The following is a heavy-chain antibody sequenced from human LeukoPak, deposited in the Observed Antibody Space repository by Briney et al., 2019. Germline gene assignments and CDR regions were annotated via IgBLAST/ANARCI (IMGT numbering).Heavy chain of an antibody. V-gene: IGHV3-20*01. Sequence: GSLRLSCAASGFTFSSYWMSWVRQAPGKGLEWVSGINWNGGSTGYADSVKGRFTISRDNAKNSLYLQMNSLRAEDTALYHCARTYYYDSSYFDYWGQGTLVTVSS. D-gene: IGHD3-22*01. CDR1: GFTFSSYW. CDR3: ARTYYYDSSYFDY. CDR2: INWNGGST. J-gene: IGHJ4*02.